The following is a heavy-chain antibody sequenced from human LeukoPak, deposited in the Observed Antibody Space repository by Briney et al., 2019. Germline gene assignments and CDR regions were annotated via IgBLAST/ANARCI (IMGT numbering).Heavy chain of an antibody. D-gene: IGHD3-3*01. Sequence: ASVKVSCKASGYTFTDYYLHWVRQAPGHGLEWMGWTKPDGGDTNYAQRLQGRITMTRDTSISTAYMELTNLSSDDTAVYYCARGITIYGVMIIYFDSWGQGTLVTVSS. CDR3: ARGITIYGVMIIYFDS. V-gene: IGHV1-2*02. CDR1: GYTFTDYY. J-gene: IGHJ4*02. CDR2: TKPDGGDT.